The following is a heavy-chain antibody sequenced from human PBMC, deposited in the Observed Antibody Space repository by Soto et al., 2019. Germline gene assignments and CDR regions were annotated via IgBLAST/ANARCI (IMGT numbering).Heavy chain of an antibody. CDR2: IYPSGDT. D-gene: IGHD4-17*01. V-gene: IGHV4-30-2*01. CDR1: S. J-gene: IGHJ4*02. CDR3: SRGGDYYLDS. Sequence: SWSWIRQPPGKGLEWIGYIYPSGDTYYNPSLKSRVTISVDRSKNQFSLKLNSVTVADTAVYYCSRGGDYYLDSWGQGTLVTVSS.